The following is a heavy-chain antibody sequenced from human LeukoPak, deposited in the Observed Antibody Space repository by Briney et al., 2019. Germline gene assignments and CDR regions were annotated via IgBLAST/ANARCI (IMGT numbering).Heavy chain of an antibody. CDR2: INPNSGGT. V-gene: IGHV1-2*02. Sequence: GASVKVSCKASGYTFTGYYMHWVRQAHGHGLEWMGWINPNSGGTNYAQKFQGRVTMTRDTSISTAYMELSRLRSDDTAVYYCARWYSSSCLDYWGQGTPVTVSS. CDR1: GYTFTGYY. J-gene: IGHJ4*02. D-gene: IGHD6-13*01. CDR3: ARWYSSSCLDY.